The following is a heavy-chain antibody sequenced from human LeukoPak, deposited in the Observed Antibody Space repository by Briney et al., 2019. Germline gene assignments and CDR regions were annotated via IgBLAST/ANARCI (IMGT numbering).Heavy chain of an antibody. V-gene: IGHV4-34*01. J-gene: IGHJ4*02. CDR2: INHSGST. CDR1: GGSFSNYH. Sequence: NPSETLSLTCAVYGGSFSNYHWNRIRQSPGKGLEWIGEINHSGSTDYNPSLKSRVTISVDTSKNQFSLKLSSVTAADTAVYYCARGLNYYGSGNYFAYWGQGTLVTVSS. D-gene: IGHD3-10*01. CDR3: ARGLNYYGSGNYFAY.